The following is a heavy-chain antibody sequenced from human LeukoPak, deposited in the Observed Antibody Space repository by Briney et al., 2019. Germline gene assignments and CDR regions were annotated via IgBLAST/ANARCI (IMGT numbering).Heavy chain of an antibody. D-gene: IGHD2-15*01. Sequence: SQTLSLTCTVSGGSISSGSYYWSWIRQPAGKGLEWIGRIYTSGTTYHNPSLKSRVTISVDTSKNQFSLKLSSVTAADTAVYYCARAGCSGGSCYGSRGAFDIWGQGTMVTVSS. CDR3: ARAGCSGGSCYGSRGAFDI. CDR2: IYTSGTT. V-gene: IGHV4-61*02. J-gene: IGHJ3*02. CDR1: GGSISSGSYY.